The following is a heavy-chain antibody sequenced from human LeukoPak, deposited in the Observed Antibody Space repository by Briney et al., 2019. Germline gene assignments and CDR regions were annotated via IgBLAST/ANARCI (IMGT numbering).Heavy chain of an antibody. CDR1: GYTFTGYY. CDR2: INPNTGGT. Sequence: ASVKVSCKTSGYTFTGYYMHWVRQAPGQGLEWMGWINPNTGGTNYAQKFQGRVTMTSDTSISTAYMELSSLRSDDTAVYYCARAPTIVVVFPPRLDFWGQGTLVTVSS. CDR3: ARAPTIVVVFPPRLDF. V-gene: IGHV1-2*02. D-gene: IGHD3-22*01. J-gene: IGHJ4*02.